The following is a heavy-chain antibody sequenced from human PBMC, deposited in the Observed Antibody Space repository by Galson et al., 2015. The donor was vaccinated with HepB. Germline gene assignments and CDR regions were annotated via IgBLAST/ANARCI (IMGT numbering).Heavy chain of an antibody. CDR3: ATLTGYYGDPNGAFDF. J-gene: IGHJ3*01. Sequence: QSGAEVKKPGESLKISCKGSGYSFIGYWIGWVRQMPGKGLEWMGIIYPGDSNTTYSPSFQGQVTISADKSITTACLQWSTLKASDTAMYYCATLTGYYGDPNGAFDFWGQGTMVTVSS. V-gene: IGHV5-51*03. CDR2: IYPGDSNT. CDR1: GYSFIGYW. D-gene: IGHD4-17*01.